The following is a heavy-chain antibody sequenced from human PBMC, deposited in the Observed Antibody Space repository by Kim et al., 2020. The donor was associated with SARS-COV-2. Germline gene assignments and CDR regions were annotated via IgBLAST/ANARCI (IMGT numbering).Heavy chain of an antibody. D-gene: IGHD2-15*01. J-gene: IGHJ6*02. CDR1: GFTFSSYA. V-gene: IGHV3-30*04. CDR3: ARALVVVAALRSGMDV. Sequence: GGSLRLSCAASGFTFSSYAMHWVRQAPGKGLEWVAVISYDGSNKYYADSVKGRFTISRDNSKNTLYLQMNSLRAEDTAVYYCARALVVVAALRSGMDVWGQGTTVTVSS. CDR2: ISYDGSNK.